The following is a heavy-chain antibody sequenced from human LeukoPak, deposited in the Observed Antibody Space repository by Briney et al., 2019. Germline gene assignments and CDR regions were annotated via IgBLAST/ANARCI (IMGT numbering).Heavy chain of an antibody. J-gene: IGHJ6*02. D-gene: IGHD3-9*01. CDR3: AKLDYDILTGYPIYYYYGIDV. Sequence: PGGSLRLSCAASGFTFSSYAMSWVRQAPGKGLEWVSAISGSGGSTYYADSVKGRFTISRDNSKNTLYLQMNSLRAEDTAVYYCAKLDYDILTGYPIYYYYGIDVWGQGTTVTVSS. V-gene: IGHV3-23*01. CDR1: GFTFSSYA. CDR2: ISGSGGST.